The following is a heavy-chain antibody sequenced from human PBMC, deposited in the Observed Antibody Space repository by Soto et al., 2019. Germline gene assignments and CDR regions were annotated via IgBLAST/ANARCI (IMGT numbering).Heavy chain of an antibody. Sequence: QVQLVESGGGVVQPGRSLRLSCAASGFTFSTYGMHWVRQAPGKGLEWVAVMGNGGITTFYADSVKGRFTISRDNSKNTLFLQMNRLRADDTAVYYCSKEFQWDPHALNIWGQGTMFTVSS. CDR2: MGNGGITT. CDR1: GFTFSTYG. CDR3: SKEFQWDPHALNI. V-gene: IGHV3-30*18. D-gene: IGHD1-26*01. J-gene: IGHJ3*02.